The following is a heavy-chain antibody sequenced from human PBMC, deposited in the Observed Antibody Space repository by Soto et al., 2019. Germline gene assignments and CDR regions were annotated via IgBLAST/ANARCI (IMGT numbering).Heavy chain of an antibody. CDR2: IYYSGST. J-gene: IGHJ6*02. CDR3: ARNYGSGSYIMGYYYGMEV. CDR1: GGSISSSSYY. V-gene: IGHV4-39*01. D-gene: IGHD3-10*01. Sequence: SETLSLTCTVSGGSISSSSYYWGWIRQPPGKGLEWIGSIYYSGSTYYNPSLKSRVTISVDTSKNQFSLKLSSVTAADTAVYYCARNYGSGSYIMGYYYGMEVWGQGTTVTVSS.